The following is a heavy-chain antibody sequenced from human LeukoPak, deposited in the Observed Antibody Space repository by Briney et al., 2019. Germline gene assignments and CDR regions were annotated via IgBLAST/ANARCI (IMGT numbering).Heavy chain of an antibody. CDR1: GFTFISYA. CDR3: ARDHDWDYMDV. Sequence: GTSLRLSCAASGFTFISYAIHWVRQAPGKGLEWVSFISTSSSYIYYADSVKGRFTISRDNAKNSLYLQMNSLRAEDTAVYYCARDHDWDYMDVWGKGTTVTVSS. CDR2: ISTSSSYI. V-gene: IGHV3-21*01. D-gene: IGHD3-9*01. J-gene: IGHJ6*03.